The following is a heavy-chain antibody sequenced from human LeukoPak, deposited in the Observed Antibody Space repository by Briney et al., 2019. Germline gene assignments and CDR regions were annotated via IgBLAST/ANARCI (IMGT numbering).Heavy chain of an antibody. CDR3: ARDKNGYLDSGFYMDV. Sequence: GASVKVSCKASGYTFTGYYMHWVRQAPGQGLEWMGWINPNSGGTNYAQKFQGRVTMTRDTSISTAYMELSRLRSNDTAVYYCARDKNGYLDSGFYMDVWGKGTTVTVSS. CDR1: GYTFTGYY. D-gene: IGHD6-13*01. V-gene: IGHV1-2*02. J-gene: IGHJ6*03. CDR2: INPNSGGT.